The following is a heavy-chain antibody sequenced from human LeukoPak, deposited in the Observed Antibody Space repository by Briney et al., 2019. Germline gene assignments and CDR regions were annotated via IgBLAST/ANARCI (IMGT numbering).Heavy chain of an antibody. CDR3: AREYGSGSYYIGYYYYYGMDV. CDR1: GGSFSGYY. CDR2: INHSRST. Sequence: PSETLSLTCAVYGGSFSGYYWSWIRQPPGKGLEWIGEINHSRSTNYNPSLKSRVTISVDTSKNQFSLKLSSVTAADTAVYYCAREYGSGSYYIGYYYYYGMDVWGKGTTVTVSS. D-gene: IGHD3-10*01. V-gene: IGHV4-34*01. J-gene: IGHJ6*04.